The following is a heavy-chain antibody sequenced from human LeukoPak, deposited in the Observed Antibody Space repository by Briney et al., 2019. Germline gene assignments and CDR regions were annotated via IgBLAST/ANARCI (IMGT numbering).Heavy chain of an antibody. CDR3: ARELLGAPTPGAY. Sequence: VRQPPGKALEWIGEVHKTGKTNYNPSLKSGVTISIDASKNQLSLELTSVTAADAAVYYCARELLGAPTPGAYWGQGTRVTDSS. J-gene: IGHJ4*02. V-gene: IGHV4-4*02. D-gene: IGHD7-27*01. CDR2: VHKTGKT.